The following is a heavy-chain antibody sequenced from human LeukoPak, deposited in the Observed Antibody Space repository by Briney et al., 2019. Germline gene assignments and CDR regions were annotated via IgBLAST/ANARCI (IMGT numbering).Heavy chain of an antibody. CDR3: ARDGCSSTSCYGLNWFDP. CDR2: IIPIFGTA. V-gene: IGHV1-69*05. CDR1: GGTFSSYA. Sequence: GASVKVSCKASGGTFSSYAISWVRQAPGQGLEWMGGIIPIFGTANYARKFQGRVTITTDESTSTAYMELSSLRSEDTAVYYCARDGCSSTSCYGLNWFDPWGQGTLVTVSS. J-gene: IGHJ5*02. D-gene: IGHD2-2*01.